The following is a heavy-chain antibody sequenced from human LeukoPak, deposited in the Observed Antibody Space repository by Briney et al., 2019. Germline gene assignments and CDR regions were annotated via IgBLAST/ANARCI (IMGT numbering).Heavy chain of an antibody. CDR1: GFTFSSYS. Sequence: GGSLRLSCAASGFTFSSYSMNWVRQAPGKGLAWVSSISSSSSYIYYADSVKGRFTISRDNAKNSLYLQMNSLRAEDTAVYYCAGNSSSPSFDYWGQGTLVTVSS. CDR3: AGNSSSPSFDY. D-gene: IGHD6-6*01. V-gene: IGHV3-21*01. CDR2: ISSSSSYI. J-gene: IGHJ4*02.